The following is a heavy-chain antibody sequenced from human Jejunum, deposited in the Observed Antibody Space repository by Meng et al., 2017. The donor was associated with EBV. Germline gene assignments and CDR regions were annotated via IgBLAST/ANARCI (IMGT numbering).Heavy chain of an antibody. CDR1: GGSVNSGNVY. V-gene: IGHV4-61*01. J-gene: IGHJ4*02. Sequence: QLQEPRPGPGKPSETLSLTCTVSGGSVNSGNVYWSWIRPPPGKGLEWIGYIYYSGSTNYIPSLKSRVTISLDTSKNQFSPKLSSVTAADTAVYYCAGLRYSGYDRAFDYWGQGALVTVSS. D-gene: IGHD5-12*01. CDR2: IYYSGST. CDR3: AGLRYSGYDRAFDY.